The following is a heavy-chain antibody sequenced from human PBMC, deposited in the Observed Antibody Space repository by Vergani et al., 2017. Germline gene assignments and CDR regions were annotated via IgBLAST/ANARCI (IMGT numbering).Heavy chain of an antibody. CDR1: GYTFIHYY. D-gene: IGHD3-10*01. Sequence: QVQLVQSGAEVEKPGASVRISCKASGYTFIHYYIHWVRQAPGQGLEWMGWINPKTGEINYAQHFRGWVTMTRDTSNNTAFMELSRLRSDDTAIYYCARDVIYGTGSMYVLCQGTTVTVAS. J-gene: IGHJ6*02. V-gene: IGHV1-2*04. CDR2: INPKTGEI. CDR3: ARDVIYGTGSMYV.